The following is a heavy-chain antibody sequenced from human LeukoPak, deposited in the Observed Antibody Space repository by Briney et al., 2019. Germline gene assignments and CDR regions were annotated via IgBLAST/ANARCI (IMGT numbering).Heavy chain of an antibody. Sequence: SETLSLTCAVSGGSISSSNWWSWVRQPPGKGLEWIGEIYHSGSTNYNPSLKSRVTISVDTSKNQFSLKLSSVTAADTAVYYCARDNPTRGPFDYWGQGTLVTVSS. D-gene: IGHD1-14*01. CDR2: IYHSGST. V-gene: IGHV4-4*02. J-gene: IGHJ4*02. CDR1: GGSISSSNW. CDR3: ARDNPTRGPFDY.